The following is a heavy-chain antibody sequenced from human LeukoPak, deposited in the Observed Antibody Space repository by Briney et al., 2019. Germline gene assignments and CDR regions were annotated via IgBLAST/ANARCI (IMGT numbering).Heavy chain of an antibody. D-gene: IGHD3-22*01. CDR3: ARDFNYYDSSVNYFDY. J-gene: IGHJ4*02. CDR2: MKQDGSEK. Sequence: GGSLRLSCAASGFTLSMYWMSWVRQAPGKGLEWVANMKQDGSEKNYVDSVKGRFTISRDNAENSLHLQMNSLRAEDTAVYYCARDFNYYDSSVNYFDYWGQGTLVTVSS. CDR1: GFTLSMYW. V-gene: IGHV3-7*01.